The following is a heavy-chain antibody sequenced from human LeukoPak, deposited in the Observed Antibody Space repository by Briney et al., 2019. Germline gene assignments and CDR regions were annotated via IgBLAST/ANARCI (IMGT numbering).Heavy chain of an antibody. J-gene: IGHJ3*02. V-gene: IGHV3-23*01. CDR1: GFTFSSYA. CDR2: ISGSGGST. CDR3: AKDGWDDSSGYFDAFDI. Sequence: GGSLRLSCAASGFTFSSYAMSWVRQAPGKGLERVSAISGSGGSTYYADSVKGRFTISRDNSKNTLYLQMNSLRAEDTAVYYCAKDGWDDSSGYFDAFDIWGQGTMVTVSS. D-gene: IGHD3-22*01.